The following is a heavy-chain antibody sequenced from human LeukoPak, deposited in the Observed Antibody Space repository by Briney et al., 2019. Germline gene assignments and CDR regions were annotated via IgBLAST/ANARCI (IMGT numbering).Heavy chain of an antibody. CDR2: ISSSSSYI. CDR3: AKEAISPY. CDR1: GLTFSSYG. J-gene: IGHJ4*02. Sequence: GGSLRLSCAASGLTFSSYGMSWVRQAPGKGLEWVSSISSSSSYIYYADSVKGRFTISRDNAKNTLYLQMNSLRAEDTAVYYCAKEAISPYWGQGTLVTVSS. V-gene: IGHV3-21*04.